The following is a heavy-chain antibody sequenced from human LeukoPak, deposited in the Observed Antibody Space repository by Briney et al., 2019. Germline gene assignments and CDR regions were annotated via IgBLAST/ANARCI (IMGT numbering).Heavy chain of an antibody. J-gene: IGHJ4*02. Sequence: GGSLRLSCAASGFTFSSYAMSWVRQAPGKGLEWVSAISGSGGSTYYADSVKGRFTISRDNSKNTLYMRMSSLRAEDTAVYYCAKRRYDSSGHFDSWGQGTLVTVSS. CDR3: AKRRYDSSGHFDS. CDR2: ISGSGGST. CDR1: GFTFSSYA. V-gene: IGHV3-23*01. D-gene: IGHD3-22*01.